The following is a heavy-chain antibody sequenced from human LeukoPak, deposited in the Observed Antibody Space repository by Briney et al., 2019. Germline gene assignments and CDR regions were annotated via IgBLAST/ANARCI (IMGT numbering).Heavy chain of an antibody. CDR2: TNRDGSDT. Sequence: RGSLRLSCAASGFIFRNYWMNWVRQGPGKGLVWVSRTNRDGSDTGHEDSVKGRFTISRDNAKNSLYLEVNSLRAEDTAVYWCASNGYCSGGSCFYGMDVWGQGTTVTVSS. D-gene: IGHD2-15*01. CDR3: ASNGYCSGGSCFYGMDV. V-gene: IGHV3-74*01. CDR1: GFIFRNYW. J-gene: IGHJ6*02.